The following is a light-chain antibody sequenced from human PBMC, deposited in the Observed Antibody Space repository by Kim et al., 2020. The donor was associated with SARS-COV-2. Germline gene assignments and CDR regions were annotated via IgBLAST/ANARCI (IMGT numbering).Light chain of an antibody. CDR2: EVS. V-gene: IGLV2-23*02. CDR1: SRYVGSYNL. J-gene: IGLJ2*01. Sequence: QSITISCTGTSRYVGSYNLVSWYQQHPGKAPKRMIYEVSKRPSGVSNRFSGSKSGNTASLTISGLQAEDEADYYCCSYAGSSTLVVFGGGTQLTVL. CDR3: CSYAGSSTLVV.